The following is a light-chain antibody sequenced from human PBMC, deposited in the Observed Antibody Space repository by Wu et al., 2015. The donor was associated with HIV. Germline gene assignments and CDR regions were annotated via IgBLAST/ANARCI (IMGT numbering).Light chain of an antibody. CDR3: QQYNNWPYT. J-gene: IGKJ2*01. Sequence: EIVLTQSPDTLSLSPGERATLSCRASQTVGNSYSAWYQQKPGQAPRLLIFDTSNRAIGIPDRFSGSGSGTEFTLTISSMQSEDFAVYYCQQYNNWPYTFGQGTKLEIE. V-gene: IGKV3D-15*01. CDR2: DTS. CDR1: QTVGNSY.